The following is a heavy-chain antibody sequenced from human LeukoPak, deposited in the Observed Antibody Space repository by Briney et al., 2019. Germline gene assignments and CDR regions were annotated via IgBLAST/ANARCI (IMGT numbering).Heavy chain of an antibody. CDR1: GFTFSNFA. CDR2: ISGNGGDT. J-gene: IGHJ4*02. Sequence: GGSLRLSCAASGFTFSNFAMTWVRQAPGKGLEWVSAISGNGGDTYYADSVKGRFTVSRDNSKNTMYLQMSSLRAEDTAIYYCAKDQGYWGQGTLVAVSS. V-gene: IGHV3-23*01. CDR3: AKDQGY.